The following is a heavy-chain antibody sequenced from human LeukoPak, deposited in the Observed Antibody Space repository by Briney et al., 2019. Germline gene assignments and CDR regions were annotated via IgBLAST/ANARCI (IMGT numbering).Heavy chain of an antibody. CDR3: AKRGGDTYYYGSGSYYCYFDY. J-gene: IGHJ4*02. CDR1: GFTFSSYG. D-gene: IGHD3-10*01. Sequence: GGTLRLSCAASGFTFSSYGMSWVRQAPGKGLEWVAFIRYDGSNKFYADSVKGRFTISRDNSKNTLYLQMNSLRAEDTAVYYCAKRGGDTYYYGSGSYYCYFDYWGQGTLVTVSS. V-gene: IGHV3-30*02. CDR2: IRYDGSNK.